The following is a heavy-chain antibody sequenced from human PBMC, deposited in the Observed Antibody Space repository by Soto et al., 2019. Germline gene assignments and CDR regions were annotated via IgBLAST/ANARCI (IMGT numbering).Heavy chain of an antibody. CDR3: ARGGSIAAGYNAPYYGMDV. D-gene: IGHD6-13*01. CDR1: GFTFSSYA. J-gene: IGHJ6*02. Sequence: QVQLVESGGGVVQPGRSLRLSCAASGFTFSSYAMHWVRQAPGKGLEWVAVISYDGSNKYYADSVKGRFTISRDNSKNTLYLQMNSLRAEDTAVYYCARGGSIAAGYNAPYYGMDVWGQGITVTVSS. V-gene: IGHV3-30-3*01. CDR2: ISYDGSNK.